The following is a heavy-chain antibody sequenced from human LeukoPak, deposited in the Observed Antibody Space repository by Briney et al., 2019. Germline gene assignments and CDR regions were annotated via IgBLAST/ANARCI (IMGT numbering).Heavy chain of an antibody. CDR3: ARESDYYDSSGYYYPSGFDY. Sequence: GGSLRLSCAASGFTFSSYWMNWARQAPGKGLEWVASINHNGNVNYYVDSVKGRFTISRDNAKNSLYLQMNSLRAEDTAVYYCARESDYYDSSGYYYPSGFDYWGQGTLVTVSS. D-gene: IGHD3-22*01. CDR1: GFTFSSYW. CDR2: INHNGNVN. V-gene: IGHV3-7*01. J-gene: IGHJ4*02.